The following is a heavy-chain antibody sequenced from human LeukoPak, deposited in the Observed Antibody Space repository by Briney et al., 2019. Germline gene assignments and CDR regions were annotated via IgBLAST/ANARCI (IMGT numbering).Heavy chain of an antibody. CDR2: INPSGGST. CDR3: ARATALYYYYYMDV. D-gene: IGHD1-1*01. CDR1: GGTFSSYA. J-gene: IGHJ6*03. V-gene: IGHV1-46*01. Sequence: ASVKVSCKASGGTFSSYAISWVRQAPGQGLEWMGIINPSGGSTSYAQKFQGRVTMTRDTSTSTVYMELSSLRSEDTAVYYCARATALYYYYYMDVWGKGTTVTVSS.